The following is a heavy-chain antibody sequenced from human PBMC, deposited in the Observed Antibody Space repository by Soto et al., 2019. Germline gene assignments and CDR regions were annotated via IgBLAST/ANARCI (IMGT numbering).Heavy chain of an antibody. CDR3: AKDGRGSCSGCSCYTGYFDL. CDR1: GFTFSSYG. Sequence: QVQLVESGGGVVQPGRSLRLSCAASGFTFSSYGMHWVRQAPGKGLEWVAVISYDGSNKYYADSVKGRFTISRDNSENTLYLQMQSLRAEDTAVYYCAKDGRGSCSGCSCYTGYFDLWGRGTLVTVSS. CDR2: ISYDGSNK. J-gene: IGHJ2*01. D-gene: IGHD2-15*01. V-gene: IGHV3-30*18.